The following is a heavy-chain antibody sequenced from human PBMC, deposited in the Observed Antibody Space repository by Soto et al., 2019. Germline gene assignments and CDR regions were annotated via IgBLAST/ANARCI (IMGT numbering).Heavy chain of an antibody. D-gene: IGHD7-27*01. CDR2: VYYTGST. V-gene: IGHV4-59*11. Sequence: QVHLQESGPGLVKPSETLSLPCSVSVGSINNHYWSWIRQPPGKGLEWIGYVYYTGSTNYNPSLKSRVTMSVDTSKNQFSLNLTSLTAADTAIYYCARANWYSEYWGQGTLVTVSS. J-gene: IGHJ4*02. CDR3: ARANWYSEY. CDR1: VGSINNHY.